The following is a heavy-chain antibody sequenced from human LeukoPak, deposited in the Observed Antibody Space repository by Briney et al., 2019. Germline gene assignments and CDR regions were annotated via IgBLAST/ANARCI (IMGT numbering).Heavy chain of an antibody. CDR2: IHYSGST. CDR1: GGSISSGGYY. J-gene: IGHJ6*04. D-gene: IGHD4-17*01. V-gene: IGHV4-31*03. Sequence: SETLSLTCTVSGGSISSGGYYWSWIRQHPGKGLEWIGYIHYSGSTYYNPSLKSRVTISVDTSKNQFSLKLSSVTAADTAVYYCARDRSTVTTRVYYGMDVWGKGTTVTVSS. CDR3: ARDRSTVTTRVYYGMDV.